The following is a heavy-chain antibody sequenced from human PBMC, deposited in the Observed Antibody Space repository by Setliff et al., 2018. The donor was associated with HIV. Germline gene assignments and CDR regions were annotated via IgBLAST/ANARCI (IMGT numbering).Heavy chain of an antibody. J-gene: IGHJ4*02. CDR1: GGSINNNNYY. CDR2: VSYSGST. V-gene: IGHV4-39*07. Sequence: PSETLSLTCTVSGGSINNNNYYWGWIRQPPGKGLEWIGTVSYSGSTNYNPSLKSRVTISVDTSENQFSLKLSSVTAADTAVYYCARRLGATVFYYFDYWGQGTLVTVSS. CDR3: ARRLGATVFYYFDY. D-gene: IGHD3-16*01.